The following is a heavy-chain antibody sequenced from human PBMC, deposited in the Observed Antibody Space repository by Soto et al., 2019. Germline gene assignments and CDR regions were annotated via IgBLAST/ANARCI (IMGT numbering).Heavy chain of an antibody. CDR3: AKGGSFFRPSIGYFDY. J-gene: IGHJ4*02. CDR1: RWAFTGQY. Sequence: GSVKESFKACRWAFTGQYIHSVRQAPGQGLEWMGWINPNSGGTSYAQKFQGRGTMTSDTSITTAYMELSRLSSDDTAVYYCAKGGSFFRPSIGYFDYWGQGTMVTVSS. V-gene: IGHV1-2*02. CDR2: INPNSGGT. D-gene: IGHD1-1*01.